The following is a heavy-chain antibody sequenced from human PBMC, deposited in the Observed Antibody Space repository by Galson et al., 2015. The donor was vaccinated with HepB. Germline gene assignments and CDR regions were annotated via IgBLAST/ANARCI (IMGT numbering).Heavy chain of an antibody. CDR1: GDSVSSDSAA. CDR2: TYYRSKWYN. CDR3: ARDLRWDFDY. Sequence: CAISGDSVSSDSAAWNWIRQSPSRGLEWLGRTYYRSKWYNDYAVSVKSRITINPDTSKNQVSLHLNSVTPEDTAMYYCARDLRWDFDYWGQGTLVTVSS. V-gene: IGHV6-1*01. J-gene: IGHJ4*02. D-gene: IGHD1-26*01.